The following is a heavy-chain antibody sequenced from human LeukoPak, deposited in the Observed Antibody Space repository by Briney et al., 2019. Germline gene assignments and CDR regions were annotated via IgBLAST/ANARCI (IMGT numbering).Heavy chain of an antibody. CDR3: ARDPTTVTKGLDI. D-gene: IGHD4-17*01. CDR1: GVSFSSQY. CDR2: ISYIGST. V-gene: IGHV4-59*11. Sequence: SETLSLTCTVSGVSFSSQYWSWIRQPPGKGLEWIGYISYIGSTNYNPSLKSRVTISVDTSKNQFSLKLSSVTAADTAVYYCARDPTTVTKGLDIWGQGTMVTVSS. J-gene: IGHJ3*02.